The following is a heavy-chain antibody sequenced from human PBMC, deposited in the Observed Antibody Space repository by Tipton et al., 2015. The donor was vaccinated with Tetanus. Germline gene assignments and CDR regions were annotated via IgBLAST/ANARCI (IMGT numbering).Heavy chain of an antibody. CDR1: GGTFNSYA. V-gene: IGHV1-69*06. Sequence: QVQLVQSGPEVKKPGSSVRVSCKTSGGTFNSYAISWVRQAAGQGLEWMGGIFPQFGTSNYAPKFQDRVTMTADTSTGTVYMDLRSLRSAATAVYYCARGPTVTTAHYYYGMDVWGQGTTVTVPS. J-gene: IGHJ6*02. CDR2: IFPQFGTS. CDR3: ARGPTVTTAHYYYGMDV. D-gene: IGHD4-11*01.